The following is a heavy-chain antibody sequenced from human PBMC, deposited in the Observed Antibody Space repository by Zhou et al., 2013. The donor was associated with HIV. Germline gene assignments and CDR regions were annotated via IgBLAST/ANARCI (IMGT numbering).Heavy chain of an antibody. J-gene: IGHJ3*02. D-gene: IGHD6-19*01. CDR2: ISSGNGDT. V-gene: IGHV1-3*01. CDR1: GYTFTTYG. Sequence: QVQLVQSGTEVKKPGASVKVSCKASGYTFTTYGVHWVRQAPGQRLEWMGMISSGNGDTKYSQKVQDRVTITRDTSASTVYMELSRLRPEDTAVYYCARDPPIAVAGLPPTFDIWGQGTMVTVSS. CDR3: ARDPPIAVAGLPPTFDI.